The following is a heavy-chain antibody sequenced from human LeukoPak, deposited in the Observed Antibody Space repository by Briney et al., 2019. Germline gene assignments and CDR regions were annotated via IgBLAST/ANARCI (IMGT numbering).Heavy chain of an antibody. CDR1: GFTVSSNY. V-gene: IGHV3-66*01. J-gene: IGHJ3*02. CDR3: ARVTGLFAFDI. CDR2: IYSGGNT. D-gene: IGHD3/OR15-3a*01. Sequence: SGGSLRLSCAASGFTVSSNYMSWVRQAPGKGLEWVSIIYSGGNTYYADSVKGRFTISRDSSKNTLYLQMNSLRAEDTAVYYCARVTGLFAFDIWGQGTMVTVSS.